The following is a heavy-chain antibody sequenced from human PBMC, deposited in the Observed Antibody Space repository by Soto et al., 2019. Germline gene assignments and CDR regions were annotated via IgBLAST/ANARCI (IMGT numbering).Heavy chain of an antibody. V-gene: IGHV1-2*02. CDR1: GFTFTDYY. CDR2: INPNTGGT. D-gene: IGHD1-26*01. Sequence: ASVKVSCKTSGFTFTDYYLHWVRRAPGQGLEWMGWINPNTGGTKYAQKFQGRVTMTRDTSISTAYMEVSRLRSDDTAVFYCARDLSGSYPDYSYYGMDVWGQGTTVTVS. CDR3: ARDLSGSYPDYSYYGMDV. J-gene: IGHJ6*02.